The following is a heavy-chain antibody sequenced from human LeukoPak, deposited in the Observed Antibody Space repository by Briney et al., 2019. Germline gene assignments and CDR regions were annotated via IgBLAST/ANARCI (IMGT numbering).Heavy chain of an antibody. Sequence: SETLSLTCTVSGGSINSGSYYWSWIRRPAGKGLEWVGRIYTSGSTNYNPSLESRVTISVDTSKNQFSLKLNSVTASDTAVYYCARTFSSRFDYWGQGTLVTVSS. CDR2: IYTSGST. V-gene: IGHV4-61*02. J-gene: IGHJ4*02. CDR3: ARTFSSRFDY. CDR1: GGSINSGSYY.